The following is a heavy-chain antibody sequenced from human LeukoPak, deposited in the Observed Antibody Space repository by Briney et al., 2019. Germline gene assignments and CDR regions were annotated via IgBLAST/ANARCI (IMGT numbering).Heavy chain of an antibody. V-gene: IGHV3-53*01. J-gene: IGHJ4*02. CDR3: ARGIYSGYYLE. CDR2: LYSGGST. CDR1: GFTVSSNY. D-gene: IGHD3-22*01. Sequence: GGSLRLSCAASGFTVSSNYMSWVRQAPGKGLEWVSVLYSGGSTYYTDSVKGRFTISRDNSKNTLYLQINSLRAEDTAVYYCARGIYSGYYLEWGQGTLVTVSA.